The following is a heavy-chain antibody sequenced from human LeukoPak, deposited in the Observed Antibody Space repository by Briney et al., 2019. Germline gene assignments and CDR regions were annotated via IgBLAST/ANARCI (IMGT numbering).Heavy chain of an antibody. Sequence: GASVTVSCKASGGTFSSYAISWVRQAPGQGLEWMGGIIPIFGTANYAQKFQGRVTITADESTSAAYMELSSLRSEDTAVYYCARDPRASDIVVPWFDPWGQGTLVTVSS. CDR1: GGTFSSYA. V-gene: IGHV1-69*01. CDR3: ARDPRASDIVVPWFDP. D-gene: IGHD2-2*01. J-gene: IGHJ5*02. CDR2: IIPIFGTA.